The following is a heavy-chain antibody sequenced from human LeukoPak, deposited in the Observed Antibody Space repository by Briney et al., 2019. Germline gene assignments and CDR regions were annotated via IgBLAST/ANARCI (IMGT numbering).Heavy chain of an antibody. CDR3: ARIHQSNSLFGDYLYY. D-gene: IGHD3-10*02. Sequence: PSETLSLTCTVSGGSISSSNWRSWVRQPPGKGLEGIGEIHHSGNTNYNPSLKRRVTISIDKSKNQFSLKLNSVTAADTAVYYWARIHQSNSLFGDYLYYWGQGNLVTVSS. CDR2: IHHSGNT. J-gene: IGHJ4*02. V-gene: IGHV4-4*02. CDR1: GGSISSSNW.